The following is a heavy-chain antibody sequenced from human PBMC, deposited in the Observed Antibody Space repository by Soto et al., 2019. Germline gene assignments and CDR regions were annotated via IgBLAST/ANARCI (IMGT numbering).Heavy chain of an antibody. J-gene: IGHJ2*01. Sequence: QVQLVQSGAEVKKPGSSVKVSCTASGGTFSSYAISWVRQAPGQGLEWMGGIIPIFGTANYAQKFQGRVTITADESTSTVYMELSSLRSEDTAVYYCARGHSSVWYRWYFDLWGRGTLVTVSS. CDR1: GGTFSSYA. CDR3: ARGHSSVWYRWYFDL. D-gene: IGHD6-19*01. CDR2: IIPIFGTA. V-gene: IGHV1-69*01.